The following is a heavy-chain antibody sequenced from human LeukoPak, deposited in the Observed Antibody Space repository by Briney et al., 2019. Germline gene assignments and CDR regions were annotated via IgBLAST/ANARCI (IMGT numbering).Heavy chain of an antibody. Sequence: SVKVSCKASGGTFNRYAISWVRQAPGQGLEWMGGIIPIFGTANYAQKFQGRVTITADESSNTAYMELSSLRSEDTAVYYCARDASIYDSRGYYFLFWGQGTLVTVSS. D-gene: IGHD3-22*01. CDR1: GGTFNRYA. V-gene: IGHV1-69*01. CDR2: IIPIFGTA. J-gene: IGHJ4*02. CDR3: ARDASIYDSRGYYFLF.